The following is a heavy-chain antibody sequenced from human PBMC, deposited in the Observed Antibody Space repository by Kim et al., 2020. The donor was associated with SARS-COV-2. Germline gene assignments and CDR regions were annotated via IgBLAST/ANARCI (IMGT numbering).Heavy chain of an antibody. V-gene: IGHV4-34*01. CDR3: ARVGGYCSGGSCYSPYYYG. Sequence: SETLSLTCAVYGGSFSGYYWSWIRQPPGKGLEWIGEINHSGSTNYNPSLKSRVTISVDTSKNQFSLKLSSVTAADTAVYYCARVGGYCSGGSCYSPYYYG. D-gene: IGHD2-15*01. J-gene: IGHJ6*01. CDR2: INHSGST. CDR1: GGSFSGYY.